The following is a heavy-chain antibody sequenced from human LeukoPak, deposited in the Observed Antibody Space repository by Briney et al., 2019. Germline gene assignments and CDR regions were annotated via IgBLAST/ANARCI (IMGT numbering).Heavy chain of an antibody. Sequence: SETLSLTCAVYGGSFSGYYWSWIRQPPGKGLEWIGSIYYSGSTYYNPSLKSRVTISVDTSKNQFSLKLSSVTAADTAVYYCARDYRDGGTDYWGQGTLVTVSS. V-gene: IGHV4-34*01. D-gene: IGHD3-16*01. CDR2: IYYSGST. CDR3: ARDYRDGGTDY. J-gene: IGHJ4*02. CDR1: GGSFSGYY.